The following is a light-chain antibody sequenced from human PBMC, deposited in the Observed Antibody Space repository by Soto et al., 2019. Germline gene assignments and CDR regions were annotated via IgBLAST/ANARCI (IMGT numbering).Light chain of an antibody. V-gene: IGLV2-14*01. CDR2: EVT. CDR3: TSYTTGRIWV. CDR1: SGDVGHYNY. Sequence: QPVLTQPASVSGSPGQSITISCTGSSGDVGHYNYVSWYQQHPGKAPKLIIYEVTNRPSDVSNRFSASKSGNTASLIISGLQAEDEADYYCTSYTTGRIWVFGGGTKVTVL. J-gene: IGLJ3*02.